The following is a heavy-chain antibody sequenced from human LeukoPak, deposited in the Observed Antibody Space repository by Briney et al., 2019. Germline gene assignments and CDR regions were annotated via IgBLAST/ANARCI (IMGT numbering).Heavy chain of an antibody. V-gene: IGHV3-23*01. CDR3: AYSPLSTLKSFDS. CDR2: FSASGANT. D-gene: IGHD3-16*01. Sequence: GGSLRLSCAASGFTFSNYAMSWVRQAPRKGPEWLSTFSASGANTYYAHSVRGRFTISRDNSKDTLYLQMDGLRAEDTAFYYCAYSPLSTLKSFDSWGQGTLVSVSS. J-gene: IGHJ4*02. CDR1: GFTFSNYA.